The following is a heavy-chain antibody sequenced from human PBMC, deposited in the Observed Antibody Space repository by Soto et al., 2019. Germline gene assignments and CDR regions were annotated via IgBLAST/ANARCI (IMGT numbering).Heavy chain of an antibody. CDR1: GFTFSSYA. D-gene: IGHD5-12*01. CDR2: ISGSGGAT. V-gene: IGHV3-23*01. Sequence: PGGSLRLSCAASGFTFSSYAMSWVRQAPGKGLEWVSAISGSGGATYYADSVKGRFTISRDTSTNTLYLQMSNLRAEDTAIYYCAKGEMATIRNSFDPWGQGTLVTVSS. J-gene: IGHJ5*02. CDR3: AKGEMATIRNSFDP.